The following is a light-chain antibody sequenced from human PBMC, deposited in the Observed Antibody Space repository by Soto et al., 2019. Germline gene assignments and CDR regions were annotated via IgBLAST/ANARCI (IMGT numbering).Light chain of an antibody. Sequence: IVMTQSPDTLSVSPGDRATLTCRASESVMNNLAWYQRRPGQAPRLLIYGASTRATGIPARFSGSGSGTEFTLTISSLQSEDFAVYYCQQYVNWPPWTFGQGTKVEIK. CDR2: GAS. V-gene: IGKV3-15*01. CDR1: ESVMNN. J-gene: IGKJ1*01. CDR3: QQYVNWPPWT.